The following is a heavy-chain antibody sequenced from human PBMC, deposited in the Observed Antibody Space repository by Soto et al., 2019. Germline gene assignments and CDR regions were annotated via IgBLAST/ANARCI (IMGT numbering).Heavy chain of an antibody. D-gene: IGHD4-17*01. Sequence: SETLSLTCTVSGGSISSYYWSWIRQPPGKGLEWIGYIYYSGSTNYNPSLKSRVTISVDTSKNQFSLKLSSVTAADTAVYYCARHDYGDLYNFDYWGQGTLVTVSS. J-gene: IGHJ4*02. CDR3: ARHDYGDLYNFDY. CDR1: GGSISSYY. CDR2: IYYSGST. V-gene: IGHV4-59*08.